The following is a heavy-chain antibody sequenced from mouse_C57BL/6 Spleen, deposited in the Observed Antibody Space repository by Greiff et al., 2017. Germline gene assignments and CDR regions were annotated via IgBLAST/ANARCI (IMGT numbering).Heavy chain of an antibody. V-gene: IGHV5-16*01. CDR2: INYDGSST. CDR3: ARERTELGRGYFDV. J-gene: IGHJ1*03. D-gene: IGHD4-1*01. Sequence: EVMLVESEGGLVQPGSSMKLSCTASGFTFSDYYMAWVRQVPEKGLEWVANINYDGSSTYYLDSLKSRFIISRDNAKNILYLQMSSLKSEDTATYYCARERTELGRGYFDVWGTGTTVTVSS. CDR1: GFTFSDYY.